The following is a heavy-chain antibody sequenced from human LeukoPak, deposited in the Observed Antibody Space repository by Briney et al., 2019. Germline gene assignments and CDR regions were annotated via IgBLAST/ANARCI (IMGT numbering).Heavy chain of an antibody. J-gene: IGHJ4*02. V-gene: IGHV3-7*04. CDR3: TRVGYIDEGIDY. CDR1: GFALSSHW. Sequence: QPGGSLRPSCAASGFALSSHWMTWVRQVPGRGPEWVANVNRDGSETYYLDSVKGRFTISKDNAKNSLYLQMNSLRAEDTAIYYCTRVGYIDEGIDYWGQGTLVTVSS. D-gene: IGHD5-24*01. CDR2: VNRDGSET.